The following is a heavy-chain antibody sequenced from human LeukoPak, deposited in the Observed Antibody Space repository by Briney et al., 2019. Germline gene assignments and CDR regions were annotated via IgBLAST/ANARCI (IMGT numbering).Heavy chain of an antibody. CDR2: ISSSSGYI. J-gene: IGHJ4*02. D-gene: IGHD3-9*01. V-gene: IGHV3-21*01. Sequence: GGSLRLSCAASGFTFSSYSMNWARQAPGKGLEWGSSISSSSGYIDYAYSVRGPFTSSRDNAKNSLYLQMNRLRAEDTAVYYCARGEMGYDILTGYYQRYFDYWGQGTLVTVSS. CDR1: GFTFSSYS. CDR3: ARGEMGYDILTGYYQRYFDY.